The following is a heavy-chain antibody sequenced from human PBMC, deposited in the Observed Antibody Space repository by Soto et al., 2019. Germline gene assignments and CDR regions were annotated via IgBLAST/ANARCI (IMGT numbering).Heavy chain of an antibody. CDR2: TYYRSKWYN. Sequence: PSLTLSLTCAISGDSVSSNSAAWNWIRQSPSRGLEWLGRTYYRSKWYNDYAVSVKSRITINPDTSKNQFSLQLNSVTPEDTAVYYCAREPQQWLVPGSNWFHPWGQGTLVTVSS. J-gene: IGHJ5*02. D-gene: IGHD6-19*01. CDR3: AREPQQWLVPGSNWFHP. V-gene: IGHV6-1*01. CDR1: GDSVSSNSAA.